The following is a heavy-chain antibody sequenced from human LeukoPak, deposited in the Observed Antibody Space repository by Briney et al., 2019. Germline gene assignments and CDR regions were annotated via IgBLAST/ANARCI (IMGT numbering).Heavy chain of an antibody. CDR1: GFTLSSYA. CDR3: AKGVRITMVRGAFDI. V-gene: IGHV3-23*01. CDR2: ISDTGNT. J-gene: IGHJ3*02. Sequence: GGSLRLSCAASGFTLSSYAMSWVRQAPGKGLEWVSAISDTGNTYHADSVKGRFTISRDSSKNTLFLQMNRLRPEDAAVYYCAKGVRITMVRGAFDIWGQGTMVTVSS. D-gene: IGHD3-10*01.